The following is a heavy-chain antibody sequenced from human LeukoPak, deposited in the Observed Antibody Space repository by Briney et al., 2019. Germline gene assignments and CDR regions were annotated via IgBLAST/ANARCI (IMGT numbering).Heavy chain of an antibody. V-gene: IGHV1-69*04. Sequence: SVKVSCKASGGTFSSYGISWVRQAPGQGLDWMGRIIPISDITNYAQNFQGRVTITADKSTSTAYMELSSLRSEDTAVYYCARGAAQCDSSGYQSSPFDYWGQGTLVTVSS. D-gene: IGHD3-22*01. CDR2: IIPISDIT. J-gene: IGHJ4*02. CDR1: GGTFSSYG. CDR3: ARGAAQCDSSGYQSSPFDY.